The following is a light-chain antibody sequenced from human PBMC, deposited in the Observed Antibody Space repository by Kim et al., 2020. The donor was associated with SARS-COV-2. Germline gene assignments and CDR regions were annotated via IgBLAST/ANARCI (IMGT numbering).Light chain of an antibody. Sequence: LSPGERATLAASDTKCVRRRYLPWYQHNPAHAPSLLIYCASCGATGIPARFSGSVSGTVFTLTISRLEPEDFGVYYCQQYGSSPDTFGQGTKLEL. CDR2: CAS. CDR1: KCVRRRY. J-gene: IGKJ2*01. CDR3: QQYGSSPDT. V-gene: IGKV3-20*01.